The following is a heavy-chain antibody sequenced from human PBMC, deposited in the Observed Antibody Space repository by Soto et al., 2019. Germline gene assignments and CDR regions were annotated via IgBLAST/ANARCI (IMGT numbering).Heavy chain of an antibody. V-gene: IGHV3-23*01. D-gene: IGHD3-10*01. CDR2: LSGGDDST. J-gene: IGHJ4*02. CDR3: AKKYHYGSGTYLYHFDY. CDR1: GFTFSHFA. Sequence: EVQLLESGGGLVQPGGSLRLSCAASGFTFSHFAMSWVRQAPGKGLEWVSALSGGDDSTYYADSVKDRFTISRDNSKPTLYLQLNSLRAEDTAVYYCAKKYHYGSGTYLYHFDYGGQGTLVTVSS.